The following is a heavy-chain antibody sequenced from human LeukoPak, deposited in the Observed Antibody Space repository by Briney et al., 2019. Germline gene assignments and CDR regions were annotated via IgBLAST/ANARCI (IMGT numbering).Heavy chain of an antibody. J-gene: IGHJ5*02. CDR3: ARGIGYSYGFYP. D-gene: IGHD5-18*01. CDR1: GFSFSRHS. Sequence: GGSLRLSCAASGFSFSRHSMTWVRQAPGKGLEWVSSISSSSSYIYYADSVKGRFTISRDNAKNSLYLQMNSLRAEDTAVYYCARGIGYSYGFYPWGQGTLATVSS. CDR2: ISSSSSYI. V-gene: IGHV3-21*01.